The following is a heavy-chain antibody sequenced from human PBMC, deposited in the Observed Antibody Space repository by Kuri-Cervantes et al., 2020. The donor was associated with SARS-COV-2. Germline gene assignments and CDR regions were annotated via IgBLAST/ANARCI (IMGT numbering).Heavy chain of an antibody. CDR1: GFNYLNYA. CDR3: TREAYDYNMGFDY. CDR2: VSYNGTNK. J-gene: IGHJ4*02. V-gene: IGHV3-30-3*01. D-gene: IGHD4-11*01. Sequence: GESLKISCTASGFNYLNYAIHWVRQAPGTGLEWVAVVSYNGTNKYYADSVKGRFTISRDNSRNIVYLQMNSLRPEDTALYYCTREAYDYNMGFDYWGQGTLVTDSS.